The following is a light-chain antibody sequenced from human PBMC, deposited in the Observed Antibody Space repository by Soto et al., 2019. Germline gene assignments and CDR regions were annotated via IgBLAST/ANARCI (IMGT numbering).Light chain of an antibody. CDR3: SSVGGSNHFVV. V-gene: IGLV2-8*01. CDR2: DVT. CDR1: SSDVGGYNY. Sequence: QSALTQPPSASGSPGQSVTISCTGTSSDVGGYNYVSWYQQHPGKAPKLMIYDVTKRPSGVPDRFSGSKSGNTASLTVSGLQAEDEADYYCSSVGGSNHFVVFGGGTKLTVL. J-gene: IGLJ2*01.